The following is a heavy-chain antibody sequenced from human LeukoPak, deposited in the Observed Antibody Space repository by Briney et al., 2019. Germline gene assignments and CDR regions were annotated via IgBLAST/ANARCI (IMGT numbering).Heavy chain of an antibody. J-gene: IGHJ6*02. D-gene: IGHD3-10*01. CDR1: GFTFSSYG. CDR2: IWYDGSNK. CDR3: ARDRVYGSGSYYRKFYYYGMDV. Sequence: GGSLRLSCAASGFTFSSYGMHWVRQAPGKGLEWVAVIWYDGSNKYYADSVKGRFTISRDNSKNTLYLQMNSLRAEDTAVYYCARDRVYGSGSYYRKFYYYGMDVWGQGTTVTVSS. V-gene: IGHV3-33*08.